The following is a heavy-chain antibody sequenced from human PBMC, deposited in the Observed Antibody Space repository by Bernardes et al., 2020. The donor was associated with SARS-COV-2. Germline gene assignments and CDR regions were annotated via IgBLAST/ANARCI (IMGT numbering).Heavy chain of an antibody. CDR1: GFTFRDSY. D-gene: IGHD2-15*01. Sequence: VGSLILSCAASGFTFRDSYMTWIRQTPGQGLEWLSTTSRSDSISRSDSTKYYADSVRGRFTISRDNAKNSLYLQMNSLRAEDTAVYYCAREDINTPSFDYWGQGTLVTVSS. CDR2: TSRSDSISRSDSTK. J-gene: IGHJ4*02. CDR3: AREDINTPSFDY. V-gene: IGHV3-11*01.